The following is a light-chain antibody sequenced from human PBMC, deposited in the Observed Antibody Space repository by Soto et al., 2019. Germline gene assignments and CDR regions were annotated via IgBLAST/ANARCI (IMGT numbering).Light chain of an antibody. V-gene: IGKV3-15*01. CDR2: TTS. J-gene: IGKJ4*01. CDR3: QQYNNLADS. CDR1: QSVGRN. Sequence: QSPGTLSVSPGERVTLSCRPSQSVGRNLAWYQQNPGQAPRLLIYTTSTRAPCIPARFSGSGSGTEFTLTIGSLQSEDGAVYYCQQYNNLADSFGGGTKVEIK.